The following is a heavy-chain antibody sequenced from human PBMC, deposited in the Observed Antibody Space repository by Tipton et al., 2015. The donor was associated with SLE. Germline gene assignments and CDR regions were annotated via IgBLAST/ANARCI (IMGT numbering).Heavy chain of an antibody. V-gene: IGHV4-31*03. CDR2: IYYSGST. CDR3: ARGNREYSYALYYFDY. D-gene: IGHD5-18*01. J-gene: IGHJ4*02. Sequence: TLSLTCTVSGGFISSGGYYWSWIRQHPGKGLEWIGYIYYSGSTYYNQSLKSRVTISVDTSKNQFSLKLSSVTAADTAVYYCARGNREYSYALYYFDYWGQRTLVTVSS. CDR1: GGFISSGGYY.